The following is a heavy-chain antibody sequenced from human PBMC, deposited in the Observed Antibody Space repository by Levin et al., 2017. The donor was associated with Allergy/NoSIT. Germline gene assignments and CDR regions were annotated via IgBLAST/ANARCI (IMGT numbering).Heavy chain of an antibody. D-gene: IGHD6-13*01. V-gene: IGHV3-43*01. CDR2: ISWDGGST. J-gene: IGHJ4*02. CDR1: GFTFDDYT. CDR3: AKARESRSWYYFDY. Sequence: GESLKISCAASGFTFDDYTMHWVRQAPGKGLEWVSLISWDGGSTYYADSVKGRFTISRDNSKNSLYLQMNSLRTEDTALYYCAKARESRSWYYFDYWGQGTLVTVSS.